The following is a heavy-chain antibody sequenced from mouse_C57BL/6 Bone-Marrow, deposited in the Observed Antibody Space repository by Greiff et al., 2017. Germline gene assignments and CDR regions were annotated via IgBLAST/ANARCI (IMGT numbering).Heavy chain of an antibody. J-gene: IGHJ1*03. V-gene: IGHV1-50*01. CDR1: GYTFTSYW. CDR2: IDPSDGYT. Sequence: QVQLQQPGAELVKPGASVKLSCKASGYTFTSYWMQWVKQRPGQGLEWIGGIDPSDGYTNYNQKFKGKATLTVDTSSSTAYMQLSSLTSEDSAVYDGERGRNSNYLWYFDVWGKGTTVTVSS. CDR3: ERGRNSNYLWYFDV. D-gene: IGHD2-5*01.